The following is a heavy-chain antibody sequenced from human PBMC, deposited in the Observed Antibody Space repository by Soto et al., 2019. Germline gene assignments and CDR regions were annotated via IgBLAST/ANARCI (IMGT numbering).Heavy chain of an antibody. J-gene: IGHJ3*02. V-gene: IGHV4-39*01. CDR3: ARLRRRGRIAAAATSSFDI. CDR1: GGSISSSSYY. D-gene: IGHD6-13*01. CDR2: IYYSGST. Sequence: QLQLQESGPGLVKPSETLSLTCTVSGGSISSSSYYWGWIRQPPGKGLEWIGSIYYSGSTYYNPSLKGRVTISVDTSKNQFSLKLSSVTAADTAVYYCARLRRRGRIAAAATSSFDIWGQGTMVTVSS.